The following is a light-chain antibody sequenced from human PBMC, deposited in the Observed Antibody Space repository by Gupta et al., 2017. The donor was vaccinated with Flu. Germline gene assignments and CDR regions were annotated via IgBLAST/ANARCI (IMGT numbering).Light chain of an antibody. V-gene: IGLV2-11*01. CDR2: DVS. CDR3: CSYAGSYTSNWV. Sequence: HSALTPPSSVARVPGQASTISCTGTSSDVCGYNYVSWYQQHPGKAPKLMIYDVSKRPSGVPDRFSGSKSGNTASLTISGLQAEDEADYYCCSYAGSYTSNWVLGGGTKLTVL. J-gene: IGLJ3*02. CDR1: SSDVCGYNY.